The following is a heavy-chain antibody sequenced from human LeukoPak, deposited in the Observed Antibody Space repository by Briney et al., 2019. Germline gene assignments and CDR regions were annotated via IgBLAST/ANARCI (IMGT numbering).Heavy chain of an antibody. CDR2: ISYDGSNK. V-gene: IGHV3-30*04. J-gene: IGHJ4*02. Sequence: GGSLRLSCAASGFTFSSYAMHWVRQAPGKGLEWVAVISYDGSNKYYADSVKGRFTISRDNSKNTLYLQMNSLRAEDTAVYYCASKTHFDYWGQGTLVTVSS. CDR3: ASKTHFDY. CDR1: GFTFSSYA.